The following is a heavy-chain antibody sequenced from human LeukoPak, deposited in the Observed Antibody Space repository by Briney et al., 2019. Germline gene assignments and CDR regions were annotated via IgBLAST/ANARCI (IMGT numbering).Heavy chain of an antibody. CDR1: GYRFSSYW. CDR2: IYPGDSET. V-gene: IGHV5-51*01. Sequence: GESLKISCAGSGYRFSSYWIGWVRQMPGKGLEWMGIIYPGDSETKYSPSFQGQVTISADRAISTAYLQWSSLKASDSAIYYCARLGIAGAGTQDAFDIWGQGTMVTVSS. D-gene: IGHD6-13*01. CDR3: ARLGIAGAGTQDAFDI. J-gene: IGHJ3*02.